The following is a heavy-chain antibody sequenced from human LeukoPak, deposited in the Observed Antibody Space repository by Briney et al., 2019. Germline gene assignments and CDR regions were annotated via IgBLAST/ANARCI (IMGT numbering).Heavy chain of an antibody. Sequence: GSSVKVSCKASADTFSTYTISWVRQAPGQGLEWMGRVIPIFGTTNYAPNFQGRVTITADESTSTVYMELRSLTSQDTAVYFCARGGYNSGDNYYFYYLDVWGNGTTVTVSS. CDR2: VIPIFGTT. D-gene: IGHD5-18*01. J-gene: IGHJ6*03. CDR3: ARGGYNSGDNYYFYYLDV. V-gene: IGHV1-69*15. CDR1: ADTFSTYT.